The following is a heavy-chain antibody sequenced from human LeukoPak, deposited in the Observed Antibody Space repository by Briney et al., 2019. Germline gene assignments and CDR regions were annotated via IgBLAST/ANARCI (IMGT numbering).Heavy chain of an antibody. D-gene: IGHD2-2*01. J-gene: IGHJ6*02. V-gene: IGHV1-18*01. CDR3: ARLISDILCSDTSCYEYYYYYVMDA. CDR1: GYTFISHA. CDR2: ISAYNGNT. Sequence: ASVKVSCKASGYTFISHAISWVRQAPGQGLEWMGWISAYNGNTNYAQKLQGRVTMTTDTSTSTAYMELRSLRSDDTAVYYCARLISDILCSDTSCYEYYYYYVMDAWGQGTTVTVSS.